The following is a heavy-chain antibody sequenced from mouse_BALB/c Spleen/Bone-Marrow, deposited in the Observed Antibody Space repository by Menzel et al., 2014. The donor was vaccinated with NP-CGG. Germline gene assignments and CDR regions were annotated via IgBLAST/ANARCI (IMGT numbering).Heavy chain of an antibody. D-gene: IGHD1-1*01. Sequence: EVKVVDSGGGLVQPGGSLRLSCATSGFTFSDFYMEWVRQPPGKRLEWIAASRDKANDYTTEYSASVKGRFIVSRDTSQSILYLHMNALRAEDTAIYYCARGTVNYFDYWGQGTTLTVSS. CDR1: GFTFSDFY. CDR3: ARGTVNYFDY. CDR2: SRDKANDYTT. V-gene: IGHV7-1*02. J-gene: IGHJ2*01.